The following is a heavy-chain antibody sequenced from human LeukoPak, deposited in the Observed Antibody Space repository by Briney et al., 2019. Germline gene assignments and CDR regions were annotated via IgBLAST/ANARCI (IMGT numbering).Heavy chain of an antibody. J-gene: IGHJ3*01. CDR2: ISIKGDTT. Sequence: GGSLRLSCAASGFTLSSYAMHWVRQAPGKGLEYVSAISIKGDTTYYANSVMGRFTISRDISKNSLFLQMGSLRPEDMAVYYCARGVYSSGAFDAYDFWGQGTMVTVSS. V-gene: IGHV3-64*01. CDR1: GFTLSSYA. CDR3: ARGVYSSGAFDAYDF. D-gene: IGHD2-15*01.